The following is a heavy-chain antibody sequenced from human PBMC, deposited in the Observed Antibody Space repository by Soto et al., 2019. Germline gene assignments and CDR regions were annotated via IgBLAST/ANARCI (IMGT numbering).Heavy chain of an antibody. J-gene: IGHJ4*02. V-gene: IGHV1-3*01. CDR3: ARGNVVAAQETRSYFEY. D-gene: IGHD2-15*01. CDR1: GYTFTSYA. CDR2: INAGNGNT. Sequence: QVPLVQSGAEVKRPGASVKVSCKASGYTFTSYAVRWVRQAPGQGLEWMAWINAGNGNTKYSQKFQGRVTITRDTYTSTAYMELSSLRSEDTAVYYCARGNVVAAQETRSYFEYWGQGRLVTVCS.